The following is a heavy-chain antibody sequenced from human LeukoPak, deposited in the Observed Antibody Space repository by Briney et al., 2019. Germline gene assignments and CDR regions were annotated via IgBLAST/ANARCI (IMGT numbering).Heavy chain of an antibody. V-gene: IGHV3-11*04. J-gene: IGHJ3*02. CDR3: ARDVLRYFDWSNAFDI. Sequence: GGSLRLSCAASGFTFSDYYMSWIRQAPGKGLEWVSYISSSGSTIYYADSVKGRFTISRDNAKNSLYLQMNSLRAEDTAVYYCARDVLRYFDWSNAFDIWGQGTMVTVS. D-gene: IGHD3-9*01. CDR1: GFTFSDYY. CDR2: ISSSGSTI.